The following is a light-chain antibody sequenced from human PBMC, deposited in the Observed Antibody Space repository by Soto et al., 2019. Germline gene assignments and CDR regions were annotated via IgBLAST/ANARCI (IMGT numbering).Light chain of an antibody. J-gene: IGLJ3*02. CDR1: TSNIGSNA. Sequence: QSVLTQPPSASGTPGQWVTISCSGGTSNIGSNAVNWYQQLPGTAPKLLIYTNNQRPSGVPDRFSGSKSGTSASLAISGLQSEDEADYFCAAWDDSLSRVVFGGGTKLTVL. CDR2: TNN. CDR3: AAWDDSLSRVV. V-gene: IGLV1-44*01.